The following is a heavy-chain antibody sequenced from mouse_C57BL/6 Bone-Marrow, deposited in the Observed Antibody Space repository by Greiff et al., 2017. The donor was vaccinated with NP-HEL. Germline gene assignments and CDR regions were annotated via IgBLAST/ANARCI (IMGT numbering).Heavy chain of an antibody. V-gene: IGHV1-55*01. J-gene: IGHJ3*01. D-gene: IGHD4-1*01. CDR3: ARGDWDVEAWFAY. CDR2: IYPGSGST. CDR1: GYTFTSYW. Sequence: QVQLQQPGAELVKPGASVKMSCKASGYTFTSYWITWVKQRPGQGLEWIGDIYPGSGSTNYNEKFKSKATLTVDTSSSTAYMQLSSLTSEDSAVYYCARGDWDVEAWFAYWGQGTLVTVSA.